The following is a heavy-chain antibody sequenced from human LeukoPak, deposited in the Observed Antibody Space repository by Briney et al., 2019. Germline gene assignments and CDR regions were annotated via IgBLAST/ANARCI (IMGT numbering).Heavy chain of an antibody. CDR2: IGGGGGPT. D-gene: IGHD6-19*01. CDR3: AKDIRSVAAINHWFDP. CDR1: GFTFSSYA. J-gene: IGHJ5*02. Sequence: GGSLRLSCAASGFTFSSYAMNWVRQAPGKGLEWVSGIGGGGGPTYYADSVKGRFTISRDNSKNTLYLQMNSLRAEDTAVYYCAKDIRSVAAINHWFDPWGQGTLVTVSS. V-gene: IGHV3-23*01.